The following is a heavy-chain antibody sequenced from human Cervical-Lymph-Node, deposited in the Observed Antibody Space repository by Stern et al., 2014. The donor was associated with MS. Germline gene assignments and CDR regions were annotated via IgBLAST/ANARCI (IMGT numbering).Heavy chain of an antibody. D-gene: IGHD5-12*01. Sequence: EVQLVESGGDLVQPGRSLRLSCAASGFTFEDYAMHWVRQAPGKGLEWVSGISWNSGSIGYADSVKGRFTISRDNAKNSLDLQMNSLRAEDTAFYFCGKDKFVRATELTPVFDHWGQGSLVTVSS. CDR1: GFTFEDYA. CDR3: GKDKFVRATELTPVFDH. CDR2: ISWNSGSI. V-gene: IGHV3-9*01. J-gene: IGHJ4*02.